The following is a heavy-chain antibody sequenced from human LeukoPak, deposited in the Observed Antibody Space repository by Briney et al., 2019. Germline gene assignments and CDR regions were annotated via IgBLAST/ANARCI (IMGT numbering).Heavy chain of an antibody. J-gene: IGHJ4*02. CDR3: AKEFSPGQWLVFGCFDY. CDR2: ISGSGGST. CDR1: GFTFSSYA. D-gene: IGHD6-19*01. Sequence: GGSLRLSCAASGFTFSSYAMSWVRQAPGKGLEWVSAISGSGGSTYYADSVKGRFTISRDNSKNTLYLQMNGLRAEDTAVYYCAKEFSPGQWLVFGCFDYWGQGTLVTVSS. V-gene: IGHV3-23*01.